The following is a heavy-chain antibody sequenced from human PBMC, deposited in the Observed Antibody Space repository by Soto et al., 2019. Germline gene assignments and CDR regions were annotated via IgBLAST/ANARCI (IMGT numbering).Heavy chain of an antibody. Sequence: QPGGSLRLSCAASGFTVSSNYMSWVRQAPGKGLEWVSVIYSGGSTYYADSVKGRFTISRDNSKNTLYLQMNSLRAEDTAVYYCARDTGYSYGRTYYYYGMDVWGQGTTVTVSS. CDR2: IYSGGST. D-gene: IGHD5-18*01. V-gene: IGHV3-53*01. CDR3: ARDTGYSYGRTYYYYGMDV. J-gene: IGHJ6*02. CDR1: GFTVSSNY.